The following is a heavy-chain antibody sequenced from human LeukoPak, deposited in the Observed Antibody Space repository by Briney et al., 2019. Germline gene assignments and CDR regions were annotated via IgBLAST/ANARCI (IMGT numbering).Heavy chain of an antibody. D-gene: IGHD5-18*01. J-gene: IGHJ4*02. CDR2: IIPILGIA. CDR3: ARDAGYSYGYDY. Sequence: PWASVKVSCKASGGTFSSYAISWVRQAPGQGLEWMGRIIPILGIANYAQKFQGRVTITADKSTSTAYMELSSLRSEDTAVYYCARDAGYSYGYDYWGQGTLVTVSS. CDR1: GGTFSSYA. V-gene: IGHV1-69*04.